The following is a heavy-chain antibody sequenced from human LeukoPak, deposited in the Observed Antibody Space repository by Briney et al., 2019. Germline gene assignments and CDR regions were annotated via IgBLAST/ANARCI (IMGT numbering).Heavy chain of an antibody. CDR2: IHTSGST. D-gene: IGHD2-2*01. CDR1: GGSISTYY. CDR3: ARTVPTTTDGFDV. V-gene: IGHV4-4*07. J-gene: IGHJ3*01. Sequence: SETLSLTCNVSGGSISTYYWTWIRQPAAKGLEWIGRIHTSGSTNYNPSLKSRVTMSVDTSKNQFSLKLSSVTAADTAVYYCARTVPTTTDGFDVWGQGTMVTVSS.